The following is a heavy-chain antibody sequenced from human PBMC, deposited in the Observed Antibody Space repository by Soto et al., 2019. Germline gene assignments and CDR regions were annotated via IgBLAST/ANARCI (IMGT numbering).Heavy chain of an antibody. Sequence: QVQLQESGPGLVKPSETLSLTCTVSGGSISSYYWSWIRQPPGKGLEWIGYIYYSGSTNYNPSLKSRVTMSVDTSKNQFSLKLSSVTAADTAVYSCARFSLELVDYYYYGMDVWGQGTTVTVSS. CDR3: ARFSLELVDYYYYGMDV. CDR2: IYYSGST. J-gene: IGHJ6*02. CDR1: GGSISSYY. V-gene: IGHV4-59*01. D-gene: IGHD1-7*01.